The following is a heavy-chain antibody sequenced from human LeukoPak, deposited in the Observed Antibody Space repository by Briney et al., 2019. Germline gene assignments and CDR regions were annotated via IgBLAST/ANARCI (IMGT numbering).Heavy chain of an antibody. Sequence: PSETLSLTCAVYGGSFSGYYWSWIRQPPGKGLEWIGEINHSGSTNYNPSLKSRVTISVDTSKNQFSLKLSSVTAADTAVYYCARAGLGYSSSSFDYWGQGTLVTVSS. V-gene: IGHV4-34*01. CDR3: ARAGLGYSSSSFDY. D-gene: IGHD6-6*01. CDR1: GGSFSGYY. CDR2: INHSGST. J-gene: IGHJ4*02.